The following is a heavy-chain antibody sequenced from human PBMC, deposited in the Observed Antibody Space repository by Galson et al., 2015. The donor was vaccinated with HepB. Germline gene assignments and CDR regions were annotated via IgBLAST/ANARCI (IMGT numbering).Heavy chain of an antibody. CDR2: IYLGDSDT. CDR1: GYTFTRYW. D-gene: IGHD3-3*01. Sequence: QSGAEVKKPGESLKISCQGSGYTFTRYWIAWARQMPGKGLEWMGIIYLGDSDTRYSPSFQGQVTISADKSISTAYLQWSSLKASDTAIYYCARGGLRWPPYNCFDPWGQGTLVTVSS. V-gene: IGHV5-51*01. J-gene: IGHJ5*02. CDR3: ARGGLRWPPYNCFDP.